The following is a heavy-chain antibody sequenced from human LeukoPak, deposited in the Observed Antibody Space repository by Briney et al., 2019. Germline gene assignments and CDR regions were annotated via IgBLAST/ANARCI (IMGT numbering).Heavy chain of an antibody. J-gene: IGHJ3*02. CDR2: STDKLYSYTT. CDR1: GFTFSDHR. D-gene: IGHD2-15*01. CDR3: VRAGGTRGYDI. V-gene: IGHV3-72*01. Sequence: GGSLRLSCAVSGFTFSDHRMDWVRQVPGKGLQWVGRSTDKLYSYTTEYAASVKGRFTISRADSENSLYLQMNSLKTEDAAVYYCVRAGGTRGYDIWGQGTMVTVSS.